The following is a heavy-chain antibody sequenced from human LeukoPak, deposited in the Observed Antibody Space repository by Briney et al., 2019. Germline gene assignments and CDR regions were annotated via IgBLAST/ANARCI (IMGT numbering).Heavy chain of an antibody. CDR2: TYYRSKWYN. J-gene: IGHJ5*01. CDR1: GDSVSTRSAA. Sequence: SQTLSLTCAISGDSVSTRSAAWNWIRQSPSRGLEWLGKTYYRSKWYNDYAVYVKGRITVKADTSKNQFSLQMNSATPEDTAVYFCARDVNWFDSWGQGTLVTVSS. CDR3: ARDVNWFDS. V-gene: IGHV6-1*01.